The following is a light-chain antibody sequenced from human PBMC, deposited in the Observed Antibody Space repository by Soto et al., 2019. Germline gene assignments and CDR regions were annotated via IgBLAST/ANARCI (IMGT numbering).Light chain of an antibody. V-gene: IGLV2-14*03. CDR2: EVF. CDR1: SSDVGGYNY. J-gene: IGLJ2*01. CDR3: CSYTTTSTFV. Sequence: QSVLTQPASVSGSPGQSITISCTGTSSDVGGYNYVSWYQQHPGKVLKLMIFEVFRRPSGISDRFSGSKSGNTASLTISGLQAEDEADYYCCSYTTTSTFVFGGGTKLTVL.